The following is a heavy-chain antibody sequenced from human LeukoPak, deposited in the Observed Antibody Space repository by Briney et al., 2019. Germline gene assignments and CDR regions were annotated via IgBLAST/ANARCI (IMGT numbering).Heavy chain of an antibody. V-gene: IGHV3-23*01. CDR1: GFTFSSYA. Sequence: GGSLRLSCAASGFTFSSYAMTWVRQAPDKGLEWVSAISGSDGSTYYADSAKGRFTISRDDSQNTLYLQMNSLSAEDTAVYYCAKVETSGGANCYALDYWGQGTLVTVSS. CDR3: AKVETSGGANCYALDY. J-gene: IGHJ4*02. CDR2: ISGSDGST. D-gene: IGHD2-2*01.